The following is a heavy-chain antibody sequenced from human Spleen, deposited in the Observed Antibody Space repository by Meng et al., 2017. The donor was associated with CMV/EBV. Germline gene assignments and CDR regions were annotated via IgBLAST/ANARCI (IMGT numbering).Heavy chain of an antibody. CDR3: ARDGGYCTSTRCYVYGMDV. J-gene: IGHJ6*02. CDR2: ISAYNGNT. Sequence: ASVKVSCKASGYSFRTHGISWVRQAPGQGLEWMGWISAYNGNTNYAQNFQGRVTMTTNTSTNIGYMELRSLRSDDTAVYYCARDGGYCTSTRCYVYGMDVWGQGTTVTVSS. CDR1: GYSFRTHG. V-gene: IGHV1-18*01. D-gene: IGHD2-2*01.